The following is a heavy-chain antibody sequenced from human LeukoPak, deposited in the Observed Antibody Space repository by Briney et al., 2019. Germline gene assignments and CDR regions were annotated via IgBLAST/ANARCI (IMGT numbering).Heavy chain of an antibody. CDR1: GGSISSGGYY. CDR2: IYYSGST. V-gene: IGHV4-31*03. CDR3: ARGPNDFLTIFGVVSSNWFDP. D-gene: IGHD3-3*01. J-gene: IGHJ5*02. Sequence: SQTLSLTCTVSGGSISSGGYYWSWIRQHPGKGLEWIGYIYYSGSTYYNPSLKSRVTIPVDTSKNQFSLKLSSVTAADTAVYYCARGPNDFLTIFGVVSSNWFDPWGQGTLVTVSS.